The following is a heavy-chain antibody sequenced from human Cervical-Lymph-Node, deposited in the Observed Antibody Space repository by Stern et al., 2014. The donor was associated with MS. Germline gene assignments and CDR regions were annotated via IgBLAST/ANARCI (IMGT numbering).Heavy chain of an antibody. CDR2: INAGNGNT. CDR1: GYTFTSYA. J-gene: IGHJ4*02. V-gene: IGHV1-3*01. Sequence: VQLEEYGAEVKKPGASGKVSCKPSGYTFTSYAMHWVRQAPGQRLEWMGWINAGNGNTKYSQKFQGRVTITRDTSASTAYMELSSLRSEDTAVYYCARGGLTFDYWGQGTLVTVSS. CDR3: ARGGLTFDY. D-gene: IGHD3/OR15-3a*01.